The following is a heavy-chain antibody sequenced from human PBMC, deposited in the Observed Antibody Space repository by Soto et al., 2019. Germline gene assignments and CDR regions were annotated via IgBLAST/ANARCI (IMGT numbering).Heavy chain of an antibody. CDR1: GGSISRYY. J-gene: IGHJ4*02. CDR2: IYTSGST. D-gene: IGHD3-3*01. CDR3: ARGSYDFWSGYQDY. Sequence: PSDTLSLTCTVSGGSISRYYWSWIRQPAGKGLEWIGRIYTSGSTNYNPSLKSRVTMSVDTSKNQFSLKLSSVTAADTAVYYCARGSYDFWSGYQDYWGQGTLVTVSS. V-gene: IGHV4-4*07.